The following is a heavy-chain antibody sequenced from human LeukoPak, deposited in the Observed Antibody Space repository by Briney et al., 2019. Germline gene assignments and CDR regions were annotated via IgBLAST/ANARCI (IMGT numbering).Heavy chain of an antibody. Sequence: GRSLRLSCAASGFTFSSYGMHWVRQAPGKGLEWVAVISYDGSNKYYADSVKGRFTISRDNAKNSLYLQMNSLRAEDTAVYYCASPVLLIRGVTVDYWGQGTLVTVSS. CDR3: ASPVLLIRGVTVDY. CDR1: GFTFSSYG. J-gene: IGHJ4*02. CDR2: ISYDGSNK. D-gene: IGHD3-10*01. V-gene: IGHV3-30*03.